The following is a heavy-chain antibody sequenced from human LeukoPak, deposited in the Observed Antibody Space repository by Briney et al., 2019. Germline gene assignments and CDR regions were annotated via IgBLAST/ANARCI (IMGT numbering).Heavy chain of an antibody. Sequence: PGGSLRLSCAASGFTFSSYSMNWVRQAPGKGLEWVSSISSSSSSYIYYADSVKGRFTISRDNAKNSLYLQMNSLRAEDTAVYYCAKDRGYSSSYLSGYWGQGTLVTVSS. CDR1: GFTFSSYS. D-gene: IGHD6-13*01. CDR3: AKDRGYSSSYLSGY. CDR2: ISSSSSSYI. V-gene: IGHV3-21*01. J-gene: IGHJ4*02.